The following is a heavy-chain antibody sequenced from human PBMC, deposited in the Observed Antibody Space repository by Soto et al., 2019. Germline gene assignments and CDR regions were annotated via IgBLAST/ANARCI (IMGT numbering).Heavy chain of an antibody. V-gene: IGHV1-69*13. J-gene: IGHJ6*02. D-gene: IGHD3-22*01. CDR2: IIPIFGTA. CDR3: ARDWDTYYYDSSGRGACYYGMDV. CDR1: GGTFSSYA. Sequence: SVKVSCKASGGTFSSYAISWSRQAPGQGLEWMGGIIPIFGTANYAQKFQGRVTITADESTSTACFELRRLRSEDTALYYCARDWDTYYYDSSGRGACYYGMDVWGQGTKVAVSS.